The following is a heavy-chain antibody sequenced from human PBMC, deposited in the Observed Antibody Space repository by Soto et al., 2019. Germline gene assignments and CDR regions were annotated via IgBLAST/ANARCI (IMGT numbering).Heavy chain of an antibody. J-gene: IGHJ3*02. D-gene: IGHD6-6*01. Sequence: QSGGSLRLSCAASGFTFSGYGMHWVRQAPGKGLVWVAVIWYDGSNKYYADSVKGRFTISRDNSKNTLYLQMNSLRAEDTAVYYCAHDGGPARPRPLSDFDIWGEGTMVNV. V-gene: IGHV3-33*06. CDR2: IWYDGSNK. CDR1: GFTFSGYG. CDR3: AHDGGPARPRPLSDFDI.